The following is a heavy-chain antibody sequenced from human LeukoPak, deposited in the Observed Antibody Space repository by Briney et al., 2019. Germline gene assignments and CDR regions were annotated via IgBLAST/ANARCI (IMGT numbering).Heavy chain of an antibody. CDR3: ARVPRTIFGVLVDY. CDR1: GFTFSSYG. CDR2: ISSSGSTI. Sequence: GGSLRLSCAASGFTFSSYGMHWVRQAPGKGLEWASYISSSGSTIYYADSVKGRFTISRDNAKNSLYLQMNSLRAEDTAVYYCARVPRTIFGVLVDYWGQGILVTVSS. V-gene: IGHV3-48*04. J-gene: IGHJ4*02. D-gene: IGHD3-3*01.